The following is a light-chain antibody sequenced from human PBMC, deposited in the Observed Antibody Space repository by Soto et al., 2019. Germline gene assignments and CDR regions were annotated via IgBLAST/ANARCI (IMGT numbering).Light chain of an antibody. V-gene: IGLV1-40*01. Sequence: QSVLTQPPSVSGAPGQRITISCTGSSSNIVAGYDVHWYQQIPGTAPKLLIYGNSNRPSGVPDRFSGSKSGTSASLAITGRQAEYEADYYCQSYDISLSGWVFGGGTKVTVL. CDR3: QSYDISLSGWV. J-gene: IGLJ3*02. CDR2: GNS. CDR1: SSNIVAGYD.